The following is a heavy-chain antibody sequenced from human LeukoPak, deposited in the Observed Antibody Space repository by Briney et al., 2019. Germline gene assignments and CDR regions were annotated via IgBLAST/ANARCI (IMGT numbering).Heavy chain of an antibody. D-gene: IGHD3-10*01. CDR1: GFTFSSYG. J-gene: IGHJ4*02. V-gene: IGHV3-33*01. CDR3: AREPPYGDLALDY. Sequence: GRSLRLSCAASGFTFSSYGMHWVRQAPGKGLEWVAVIWYDGSNKYYADSVKGRFTISRDNAKNALYLLMNSLRDEDTAVYYCAREPPYGDLALDYWGQGTLVTVSS. CDR2: IWYDGSNK.